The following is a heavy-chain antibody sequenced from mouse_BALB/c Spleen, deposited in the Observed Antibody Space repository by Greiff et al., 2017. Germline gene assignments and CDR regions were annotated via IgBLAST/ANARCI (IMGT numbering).Heavy chain of an antibody. CDR1: GYTFSSYW. V-gene: IGHV1-9*01. CDR2: ILPGSGST. J-gene: IGHJ3*01. CDR3: AREDRGFAY. Sequence: VKLMESGAELMKPGASVKISCKATGYTFSSYWIEWVKQRPGHGLEWIGEILPGSGSTNYNEKFKGKATFTADTSSNTAYMQLSSLTSEDSAVYYCAREDRGFAYWGQGTLVTVSA.